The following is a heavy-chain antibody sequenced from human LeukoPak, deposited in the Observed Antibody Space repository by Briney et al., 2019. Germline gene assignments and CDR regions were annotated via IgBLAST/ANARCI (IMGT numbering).Heavy chain of an antibody. V-gene: IGHV1-69*13. CDR1: GGTFSSYA. CDR2: IIPIFGTV. D-gene: IGHD6-19*01. CDR3: ARGNTAQWLVNYYYYYMDV. Sequence: ASVKVSCKASGGTFSSYAISWVRQAPGQGLEWMGGIIPIFGTVNYAQKFQGRVTITADESTSTAYMELSSLRSEDTAVYYCARGNTAQWLVNYYYYYMDVWGKGTTVTISS. J-gene: IGHJ6*03.